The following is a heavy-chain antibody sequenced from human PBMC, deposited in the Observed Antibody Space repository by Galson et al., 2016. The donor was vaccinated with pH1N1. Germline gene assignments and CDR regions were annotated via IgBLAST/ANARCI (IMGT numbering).Heavy chain of an antibody. Sequence: TLSLTCTVYGGSISSGGYYWSWIRQNPGNGLEWIGYIFYSGSTYYNPSLKSRVTISVDTSKNQFSLRLSSVTATDTAVYYWTSLTLLPVEEYYFDYWGQGTLVTVSS. CDR2: IFYSGST. CDR3: TSLTLLPVEEYYFDY. D-gene: IGHD3-22*01. J-gene: IGHJ4*02. CDR1: GGSISSGGYY. V-gene: IGHV4-31*03.